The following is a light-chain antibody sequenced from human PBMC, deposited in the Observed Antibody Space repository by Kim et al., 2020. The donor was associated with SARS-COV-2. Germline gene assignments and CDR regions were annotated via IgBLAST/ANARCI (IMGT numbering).Light chain of an antibody. CDR2: DVS. CDR3: SSYTTSNTLV. J-gene: IGLJ3*02. V-gene: IGLV2-14*03. Sequence: QSALTQPASVSGSPGQSITISCTGTSSDVGAYNSVSWYQQHPGKAPKLMIYDVSNRPSGVSNRFSGSKSGNTASLTISGLQAEDEADYYCSSYTTSNTLVFGGGTQLTFL. CDR1: SSDVGAYNS.